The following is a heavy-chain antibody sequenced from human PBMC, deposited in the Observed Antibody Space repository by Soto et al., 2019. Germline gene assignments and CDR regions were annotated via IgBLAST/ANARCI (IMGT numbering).Heavy chain of an antibody. Sequence: GSLRLSCAASGFTFSAYSMNWVRQAPGKGLEWVSYISSSSSSIYYADSVRGRFTISRDNAKNSLYLQMNSLRDEDTAVYYCARGGRNYYYYGMDVWGQGTTVTVSS. CDR1: GFTFSAYS. CDR3: ARGGRNYYYYGMDV. D-gene: IGHD1-26*01. J-gene: IGHJ6*02. V-gene: IGHV3-48*02. CDR2: ISSSSSSI.